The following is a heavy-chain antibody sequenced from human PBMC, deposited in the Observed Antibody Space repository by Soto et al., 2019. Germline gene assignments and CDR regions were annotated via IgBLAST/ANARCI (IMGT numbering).Heavy chain of an antibody. Sequence: QVQLVESGGGVVQPGRSLRLSCAASGFTFSSYAMHWVRQAPGKGLEWVAVISYDGSNKYYADSVKGRFTISRDNSKNTLYLQMNSLRAEDTAVYYCATPLDDSSGYYGVHFDYWGQGTLVTVSS. D-gene: IGHD3-22*01. CDR2: ISYDGSNK. J-gene: IGHJ4*02. V-gene: IGHV3-30-3*01. CDR1: GFTFSSYA. CDR3: ATPLDDSSGYYGVHFDY.